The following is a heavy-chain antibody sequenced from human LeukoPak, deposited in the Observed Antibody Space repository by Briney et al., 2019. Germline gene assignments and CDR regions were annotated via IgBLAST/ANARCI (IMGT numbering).Heavy chain of an antibody. CDR2: MNSDGSST. D-gene: IGHD2-8*01. J-gene: IGHJ4*02. V-gene: IGHV3-74*01. CDR1: GFTFSGHW. CDR3: ARDVLGQGVDY. Sequence: GGSLRLSCAASGFTFSGHWMHWVRQTPGKGLMWVSHMNSDGSSTTYADSVKGRFTISRDNAKNTLYLQMNSLRADDTALYYCARDVLGQGVDYWGQGTLVTVSS.